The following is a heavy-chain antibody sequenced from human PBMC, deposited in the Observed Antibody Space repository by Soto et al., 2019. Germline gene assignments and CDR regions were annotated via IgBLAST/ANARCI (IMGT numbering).Heavy chain of an antibody. CDR2: INHSGST. J-gene: IGHJ4*02. CDR3: ARGDDKETHARDLDY. CDR1: GGSFSGYY. Sequence: SETLSLTCAVYGGSFSGYYWSWIRQPPGKGLEWIGEINHSGSTNYNPSLKSRVTISVDTSKNQFSLKLSSVTAADTAVYYCARGDDKETHARDLDYWGQGTLVTVSS. D-gene: IGHD1-1*01. V-gene: IGHV4-34*01.